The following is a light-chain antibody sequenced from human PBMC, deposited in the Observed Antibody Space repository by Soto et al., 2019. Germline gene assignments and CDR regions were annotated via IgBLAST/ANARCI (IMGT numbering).Light chain of an antibody. CDR1: QDVGHY. Sequence: EIVLTQSPATLSASPGESAALSCRASQDVGHYVAWYRQIPGQAPRLLIYDTSNRAAGIPDRFRGSGSGTDFTLTISSLAPEDFAVYYCTPRSTWPPLTFGGGTKVEIK. CDR2: DTS. J-gene: IGKJ4*01. CDR3: TPRSTWPPLT. V-gene: IGKV3-11*01.